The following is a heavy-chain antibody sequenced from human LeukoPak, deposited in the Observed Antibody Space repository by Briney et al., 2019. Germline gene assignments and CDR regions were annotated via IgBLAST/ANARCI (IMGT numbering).Heavy chain of an antibody. D-gene: IGHD2-2*01. CDR3: ARGGRAIVVVPTNEGFGY. Sequence: PSETLSLTCAVYGGSFSGYYWSWIRQPPGKGLEWIGEINHSGSTNYNPSLKSRVTISVDTSKNQFSLELSSVTAADTAVYYCARGGRAIVVVPTNEGFGYWGQGTLVTVSS. J-gene: IGHJ4*02. CDR2: INHSGST. V-gene: IGHV4-34*01. CDR1: GGSFSGYY.